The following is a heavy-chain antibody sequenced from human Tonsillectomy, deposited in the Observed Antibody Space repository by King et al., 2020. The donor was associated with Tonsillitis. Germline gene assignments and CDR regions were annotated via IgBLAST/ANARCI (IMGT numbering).Heavy chain of an antibody. CDR1: GFTFSSYA. CDR2: ISKDGSGR. D-gene: IGHD3-16*01. V-gene: IGHV3-30*04. J-gene: IGHJ4*02. CDR3: AKDGGSGFTDFDY. Sequence: QLVQSGGGVVQPGGSLRLSCAASGFTFSSYALHWVRQAPGKGLEWVTVISKDGSGRYYADSVKGRFTISRANSKNTLFLQMTILTPEDTALYYCAKDGGSGFTDFDYWGPGALVTVSS.